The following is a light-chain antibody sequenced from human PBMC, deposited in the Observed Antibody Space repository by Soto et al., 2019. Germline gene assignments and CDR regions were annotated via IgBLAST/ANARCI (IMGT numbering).Light chain of an antibody. CDR3: HQYGTSVGT. CDR2: GAS. Sequence: SPGTLSLSPGDRATLSCRVSESVSDTYVAWYQQKPGQSPRLLIYGASNRATGIPDRFSGSWSGTDFTLTISRLEPEDFAVYYCHQYGTSVGTFGQGTKVDI. CDR1: ESVSDTY. J-gene: IGKJ1*01. V-gene: IGKV3-20*01.